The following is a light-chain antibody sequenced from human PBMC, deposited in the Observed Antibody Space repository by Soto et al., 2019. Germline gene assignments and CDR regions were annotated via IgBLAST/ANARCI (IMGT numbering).Light chain of an antibody. Sequence: QSALTQPPSASGSPGQSVTISCSGTSSDVGGYNYVSWYQQHPGKAPKLMIYEVSKRPSGVPDCFSGSKSGNTASLTVSGLQGEDEGDYYRRSYGGSNNLVFGGGTKLTVL. CDR3: RSYGGSNNLV. V-gene: IGLV2-8*01. CDR2: EVS. J-gene: IGLJ2*01. CDR1: SSDVGGYNY.